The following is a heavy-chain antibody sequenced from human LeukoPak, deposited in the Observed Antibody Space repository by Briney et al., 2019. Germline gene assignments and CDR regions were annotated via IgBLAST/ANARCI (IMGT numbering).Heavy chain of an antibody. CDR3: TTEKGYSSSLTFDF. CDR1: GFIFSNSW. Sequence: GGSLRLSCATSGFIFSNSWMSWVRQAPGKGLEWVGRIKTKTDGGTADYAAPVKGRFTILRDDSKDTLYLQANSLKIEDTAVYYCTTEKGYSSSLTFDFWGQGTLVTVSS. CDR2: IKTKTDGGTA. D-gene: IGHD6-6*01. J-gene: IGHJ4*02. V-gene: IGHV3-15*01.